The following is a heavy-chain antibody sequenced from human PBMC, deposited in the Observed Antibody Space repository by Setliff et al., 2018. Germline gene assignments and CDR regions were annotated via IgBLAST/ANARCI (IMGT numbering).Heavy chain of an antibody. CDR2: IYHSGST. D-gene: IGHD3-22*01. J-gene: IGHJ6*02. V-gene: IGHV4-38-2*01. Sequence: PSETLSLTCAVSGYSISSGYYWGWIRQPPGKGLEWIGSIYHSGSTYYNPSLKSRVTISVDTSKNQFSLKLSSVTAADTAVYYCARGGYYYDSSGYYQASYYYYYGMDVWGQGTTVTVSS. CDR1: GYSISSGYY. CDR3: ARGGYYYDSSGYYQASYYYYYGMDV.